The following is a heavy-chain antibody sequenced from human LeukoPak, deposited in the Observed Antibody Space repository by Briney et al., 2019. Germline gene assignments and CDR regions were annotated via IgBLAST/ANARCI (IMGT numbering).Heavy chain of an antibody. CDR2: IYYSGSI. V-gene: IGHV4-59*01. D-gene: IGHD7-27*01. CDR1: GGSISSYY. Sequence: SETLSLTCTVSGGSISSYYWSWIRQPPGKGLEWIGYIYYSGSINYNPSLKSRVTISVDTSKNQFSLKLYSVTAADTAVYYCATRKLGNDYWGQGTLVTVSS. CDR3: ATRKLGNDY. J-gene: IGHJ4*02.